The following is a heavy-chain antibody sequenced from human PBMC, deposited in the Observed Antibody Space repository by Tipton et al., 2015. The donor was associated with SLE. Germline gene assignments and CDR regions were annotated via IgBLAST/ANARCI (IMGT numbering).Heavy chain of an antibody. V-gene: IGHV4-34*01. Sequence: TLSLTCAVYGGSFSGYCWTWIRQPPGKGLEWIGEINHSGSTNYNPSLKSRVTISVDTSKNQFSLKLSFVTAADTAVYYCARRGVGATYWYFDLWGRGTLVTVSS. J-gene: IGHJ2*01. CDR1: GGSFSGYC. CDR3: ARRGVGATYWYFDL. D-gene: IGHD1-26*01. CDR2: INHSGST.